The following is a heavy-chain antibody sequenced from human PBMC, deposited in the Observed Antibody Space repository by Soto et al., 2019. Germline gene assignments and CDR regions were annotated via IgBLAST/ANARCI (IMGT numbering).Heavy chain of an antibody. CDR3: ARDRGWSLFHY. CDR2: TNSDGSDT. Sequence: PGGSLRLSCAASGFTFSSYWMYWVRQAPGKGLVWVSRTNSDGSDTSYADSVKGRFTISRDNAKNTLYLQMNSLRAEDTAVYYCARDRGWSLFHYWGQGTLVTVS. J-gene: IGHJ4*02. D-gene: IGHD6-19*01. V-gene: IGHV3-74*01. CDR1: GFTFSSYW.